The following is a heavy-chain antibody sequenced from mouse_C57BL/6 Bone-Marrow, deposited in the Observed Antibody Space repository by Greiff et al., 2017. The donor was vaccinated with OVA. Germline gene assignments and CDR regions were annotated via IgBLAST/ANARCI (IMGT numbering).Heavy chain of an antibody. J-gene: IGHJ2*01. CDR2: IYPRDGST. V-gene: IGHV1-85*01. D-gene: IGHD1-1*01. Sequence: QLKESGPELVKPGASVKLSCKASGYTFTSYDINWVKQRPGQGLEWIGWIYPRDGSTKYNEKFKGKATLTVDTSSSTAYMELHSLTSEDSAVYFCARWGSSYYFDYWGQGTTLTVSS. CDR1: GYTFTSYD. CDR3: ARWGSSYYFDY.